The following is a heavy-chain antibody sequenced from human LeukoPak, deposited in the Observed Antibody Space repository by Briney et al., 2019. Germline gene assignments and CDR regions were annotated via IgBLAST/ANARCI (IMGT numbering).Heavy chain of an antibody. D-gene: IGHD3-3*01. V-gene: IGHV3-30-3*01. CDR2: ISYDGSNK. CDR3: ARVKTGFFEIFDY. Sequence: PGRSLRLSCAASGFTFSSYAMHWVRQAPGKGLEWVAVISYDGSNKYYADSVKGRFTISRDNSKNTLYLQMNSLRGEDTAVYYCARVKTGFFEIFDYWGQGTLVTVSS. J-gene: IGHJ4*02. CDR1: GFTFSSYA.